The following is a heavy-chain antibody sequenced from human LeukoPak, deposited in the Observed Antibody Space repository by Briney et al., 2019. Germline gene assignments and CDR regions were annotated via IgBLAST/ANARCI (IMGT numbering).Heavy chain of an antibody. CDR2: IYTSGTT. J-gene: IGHJ4*02. CDR3: TRGFLQIDY. Sequence: PSETLSLTCTVSGGSISNYFWTWIRQPPGKELEWIGYIYTSGTTNYNPSLESRVTMSVDTSKNQISLRLNSVTAADTAVYYCTRGFLQIDYWGQGTLVTVSS. V-gene: IGHV4-4*09. CDR1: GGSISNYF.